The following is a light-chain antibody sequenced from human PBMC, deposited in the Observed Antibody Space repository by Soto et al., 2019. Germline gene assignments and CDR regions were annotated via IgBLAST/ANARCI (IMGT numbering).Light chain of an antibody. Sequence: QSALTQPPSASGNPGQRLTISCSGSTSNILRNYVYWYRQFPGTAPRLLISMNDQRPSGVPDRFSGSKPGTSASLAISGLRSEDEADYYCASWDDSLSGYVFGTGTKVTVL. CDR1: TSNILRNY. V-gene: IGLV1-47*01. CDR2: MND. J-gene: IGLJ1*01. CDR3: ASWDDSLSGYV.